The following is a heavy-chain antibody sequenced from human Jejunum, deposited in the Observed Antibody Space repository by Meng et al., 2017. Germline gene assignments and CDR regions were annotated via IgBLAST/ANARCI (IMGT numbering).Heavy chain of an antibody. J-gene: IGHJ3*02. CDR1: GFTFSGYD. Sequence: GESLKISCAASGFTFSGYDLHWVRQGPGKGLEWVSAIGTGGDTYYSGSVKGRFTISRENAKNSLYLQMNSLRAGDTAVYYCAREARGSHWLERLDIWGQGKMVNGSS. V-gene: IGHV3-13*01. CDR3: AREARGSHWLERLDI. CDR2: IGTGGDT. D-gene: IGHD6-19*01.